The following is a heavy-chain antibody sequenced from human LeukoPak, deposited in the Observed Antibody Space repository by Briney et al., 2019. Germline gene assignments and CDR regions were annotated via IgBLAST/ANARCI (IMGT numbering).Heavy chain of an antibody. Sequence: PSETLSLTCSVSGGAINSGYWSWIRQPPGKGLEWIGLLYPSGSTNYNPSLKSRVTISVDTSRTQFSLKLSSMTAADTAVYYCAGGHYPLEYWGQGTLVTVSS. D-gene: IGHD1-26*01. J-gene: IGHJ4*02. CDR2: LYPSGST. CDR1: GGAINSGY. CDR3: AGGHYPLEY. V-gene: IGHV4-59*01.